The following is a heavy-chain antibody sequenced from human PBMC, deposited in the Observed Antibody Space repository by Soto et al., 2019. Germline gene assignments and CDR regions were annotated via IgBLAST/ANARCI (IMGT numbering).Heavy chain of an antibody. CDR2: MNPDSTNT. V-gene: IGHV1-8*01. D-gene: IGHD1-26*01. Sequence: QVQLVQSGAEVKQPGASVKVSCRASGYTFTDYDISWVRQATGQGLEWMGWMNPDSTNTGYAQKFQGRVTMTRDTSTSTAYMELNSLPSEDTAVYYCASAIRDQLLSDYWGQGTLVTVSS. CDR3: ASAIRDQLLSDY. CDR1: GYTFTDYD. J-gene: IGHJ4*02.